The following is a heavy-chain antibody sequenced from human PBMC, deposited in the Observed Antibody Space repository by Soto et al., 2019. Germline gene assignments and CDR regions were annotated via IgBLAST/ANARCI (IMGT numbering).Heavy chain of an antibody. Sequence: QVQLQERGAGLLKPSETLSLICSVNGVPLSGSFWTWLRQPPGKGLEWIGELNHSGTTNYNPSLKSRLSTSVDTSQNEITLRLTSVPAADTAVYYCAMSRMGVARPFEFWGQGTLVTVSA. CDR1: GVPLSGSF. V-gene: IGHV4-34*01. CDR2: LNHSGTT. D-gene: IGHD3-3*01. J-gene: IGHJ4*02. CDR3: AMSRMGVARPFEF.